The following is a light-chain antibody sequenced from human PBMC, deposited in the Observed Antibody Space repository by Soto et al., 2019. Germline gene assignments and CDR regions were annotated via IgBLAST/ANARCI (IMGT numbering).Light chain of an antibody. J-gene: IGLJ1*01. V-gene: IGLV2-14*01. CDR2: DVS. CDR1: SIDVGGYNY. CDR3: SSYTPSGFV. Sequence: QSELTQPASVSGSPGQSITISCTGTSIDVGGYNYVSWFQQHPGKAPKLMIYDVSARPSGVSNRFSGSKSGNTASLTISGLQAEDEADYYCSSYTPSGFVFGPGTKVTVL.